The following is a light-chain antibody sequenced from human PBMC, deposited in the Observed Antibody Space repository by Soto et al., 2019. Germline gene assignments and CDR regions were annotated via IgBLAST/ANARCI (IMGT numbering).Light chain of an antibody. CDR1: RSNIGAGYD. CDR2: ANS. CDR3: QSYDSGLSGVV. J-gene: IGLJ2*01. Sequence: QSVLTQPPSVSEAPGQRVTISCTGSRSNIGAGYDVHWYQQLPGAAPKLLIYANSNRPSGVPDRVSGSKSGTSASLVIEDLQADDEADYYCQSYDSGLSGVVFGGGTKLTVL. V-gene: IGLV1-40*01.